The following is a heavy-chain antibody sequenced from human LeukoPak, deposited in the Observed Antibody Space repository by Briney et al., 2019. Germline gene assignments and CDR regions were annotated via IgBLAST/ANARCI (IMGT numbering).Heavy chain of an antibody. CDR3: ARGPHIVVVTAIPRVNNWFDP. V-gene: IGHV4-31*03. CDR2: IYYSGST. Sequence: PSETLSLTCTVSGGSISSGVYYWSWIRQHPGKGLEWIGYIYYSGSTYYNPSLKSRVTISVDTSKNQFSLKLSSVTAADTAVYYCARGPHIVVVTAIPRVNNWFDPWGQGTLVTVSS. J-gene: IGHJ5*02. CDR1: GGSISSGVYY. D-gene: IGHD2-21*02.